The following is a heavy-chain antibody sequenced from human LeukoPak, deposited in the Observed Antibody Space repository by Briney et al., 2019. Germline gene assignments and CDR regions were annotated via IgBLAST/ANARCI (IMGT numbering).Heavy chain of an antibody. D-gene: IGHD3-10*01. V-gene: IGHV1-8*01. CDR2: MNPNSGNT. Sequence: GASVKVSCKASGYTFTSYDINWVRQATGQGLEWMGWMNPNSGNTGYAQKFRGRVTMTRNTSISTAYMELSSLRSEDTAVYYCARDITMVRGNIRDVWGQGTTVSVSS. J-gene: IGHJ6*02. CDR1: GYTFTSYD. CDR3: ARDITMVRGNIRDV.